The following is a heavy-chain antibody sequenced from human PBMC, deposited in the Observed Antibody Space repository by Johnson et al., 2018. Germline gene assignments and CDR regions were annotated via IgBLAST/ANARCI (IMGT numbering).Heavy chain of an antibody. V-gene: IGHV5-51*01. CDR3: ARPGYYYDSSGLGAFDI. Sequence: VQLVESGAEVKKPGESLKISCKGSGYSFTSYWIGWVRQMPGKGLEWMGIIYPGDSDTRYSPSFQGQVTISADKSINTAYLQWSRLKASDTAMYYCARPGYYYDSSGLGAFDIWGQGTMVTVSS. J-gene: IGHJ3*02. CDR1: GYSFTSYW. CDR2: IYPGDSDT. D-gene: IGHD3-22*01.